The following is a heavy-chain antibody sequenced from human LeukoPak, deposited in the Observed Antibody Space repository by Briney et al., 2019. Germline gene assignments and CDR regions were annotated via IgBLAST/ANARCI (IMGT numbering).Heavy chain of an antibody. CDR1: GGSLSSSSYY. J-gene: IGHJ4*02. CDR3: ARQNRRGYDILTGYRPADY. V-gene: IGHV4-39*01. CDR2: IYYSGST. Sequence: PSETLSLTCTVSGGSLSSSSYYWGWIRQPPGKGLEWIGSIYYSGSTYYNPSLKSRVTISVDTSKNQFSLKLSSVTAADTAVYYCARQNRRGYDILTGYRPADYWGQGTLVTVSS. D-gene: IGHD3-9*01.